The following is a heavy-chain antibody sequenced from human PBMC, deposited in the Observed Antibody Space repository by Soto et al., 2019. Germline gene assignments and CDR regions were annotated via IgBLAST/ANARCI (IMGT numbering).Heavy chain of an antibody. D-gene: IGHD3-3*01. V-gene: IGHV1-18*01. CDR2: ISAYNGNT. CDR3: ARGKYDFWSGYPPYYFDY. CDR1: VYTFTSYG. Sequence: ASVKVSCKASVYTFTSYGISWVRQAPGQGLEWMGWISAYNGNTNYAQKLQGRVTMTTDTSTSTAYMELRSLRSDDTAVYYCARGKYDFWSGYPPYYFDYWGQGTLVTVSS. J-gene: IGHJ4*02.